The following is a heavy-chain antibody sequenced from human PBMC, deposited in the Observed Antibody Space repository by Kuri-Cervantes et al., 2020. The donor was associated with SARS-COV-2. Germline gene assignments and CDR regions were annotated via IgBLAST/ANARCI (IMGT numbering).Heavy chain of an antibody. V-gene: IGHV4-61*01. CDR1: GGSVSSGSYY. J-gene: IGHJ4*02. Sequence: SETLSLTCTVSGGSVSSGSYYWSWIRQPPGKGLEWIGYIYYSGSTNYNPSLKSRVTISVDTSKNQFSLKLSSVTAADTAVYYCARRWFDFWSGYYIFDYWAQGTLVTVSS. D-gene: IGHD3-3*01. CDR3: ARRWFDFWSGYYIFDY. CDR2: IYYSGST.